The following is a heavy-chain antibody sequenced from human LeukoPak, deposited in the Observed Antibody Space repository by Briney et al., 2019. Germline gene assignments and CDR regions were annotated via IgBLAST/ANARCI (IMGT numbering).Heavy chain of an antibody. D-gene: IGHD1-26*01. J-gene: IGHJ5*02. CDR2: INPSGGST. CDR3: ARDRRVGATHNWFDP. Sequence: ASVKVSCKASGYTFTSYYMHWVRQAPGQGLEWMGIINPSGGSTSYAQKFQGRVTMTRDTSTSTVYMELSSLRSEDTAVYYCARDRRVGATHNWFDPWGQGTLVTVFS. V-gene: IGHV1-46*01. CDR1: GYTFTSYY.